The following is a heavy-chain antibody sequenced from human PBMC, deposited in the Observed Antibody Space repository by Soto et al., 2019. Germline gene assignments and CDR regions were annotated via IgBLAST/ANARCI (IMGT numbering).Heavy chain of an antibody. CDR2: IKEDGSEQ. J-gene: IGHJ4*02. V-gene: IGHV3-7*01. CDR1: GFNFRRYW. D-gene: IGHD4-17*01. CDR3: ARDPTASYGDSLLFDY. Sequence: EVQLVESGGGLVQPGGSLRLSCAASGFNFRRYWMSWVRQAPGKGLEWVANIKEDGSEQYYVDSVKGRFTIFRDNAKKSLSLQMNSLRAEDTAIYYCARDPTASYGDSLLFDYWGQGTLVIVSS.